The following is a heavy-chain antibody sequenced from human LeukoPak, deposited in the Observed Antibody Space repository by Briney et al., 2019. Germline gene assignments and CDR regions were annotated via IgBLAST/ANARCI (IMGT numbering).Heavy chain of an antibody. CDR3: ARGPLTNYDFWSGYSKVDYYMDV. CDR1: GYTFTGYY. V-gene: IGHV1-2*02. D-gene: IGHD3-3*01. CDR2: INPNSGGT. J-gene: IGHJ6*03. Sequence: ASVKVSCKASGYTFTGYYMHWVRQAPGQGLEWMGWINPNSGGTNYAQKFQGRVTMTRDTSISTAYMELSRLRSDDTAVYYCARGPLTNYDFWSGYSKVDYYMDVWGKGTTVTVSS.